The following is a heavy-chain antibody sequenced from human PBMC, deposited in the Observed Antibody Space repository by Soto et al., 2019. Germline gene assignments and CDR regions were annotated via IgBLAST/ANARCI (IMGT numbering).Heavy chain of an antibody. CDR1: GFTFSSYA. D-gene: IGHD5-12*01. V-gene: IGHV3-30-3*01. Sequence: GGSLRLSCAASGFTFSSYAMHWVRQAPGKGVEWVAVISYDGSNKYYADSVKGRFTISRDNSKNTLYLQMNSLRAEDTAVYYCARVLVATIVYYGMDVWGQGTTVTVSS. CDR2: ISYDGSNK. CDR3: ARVLVATIVYYGMDV. J-gene: IGHJ6*02.